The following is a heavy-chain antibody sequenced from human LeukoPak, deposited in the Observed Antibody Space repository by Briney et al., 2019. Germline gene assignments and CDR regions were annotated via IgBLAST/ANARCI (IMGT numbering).Heavy chain of an antibody. D-gene: IGHD1-20*01. CDR2: INHSGGT. J-gene: IGHJ4*02. CDR3: ARGGGNNWNDQVDY. Sequence: PSETLSLTCAVYGGSFSGYYWSWIRQPPGRGLEWIGEINHSGGTNYNPSLKSRVTISVDTSKNLFSLKLSSVTAADTAVYYCARGGGNNWNDQVDYWGQGTLSPSPQ. CDR1: GGSFSGYY. V-gene: IGHV4-34*01.